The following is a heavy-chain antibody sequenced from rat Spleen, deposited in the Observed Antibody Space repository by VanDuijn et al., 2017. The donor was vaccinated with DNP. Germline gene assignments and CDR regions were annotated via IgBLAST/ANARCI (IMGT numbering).Heavy chain of an antibody. V-gene: IGHV3-1*01. D-gene: IGHD1-6*01. Sequence: EVQLQESGPGLVKPSQSLSLTCAITGYSIVSNYWGWIRKFPGNEMEWIGHISYSGSTSYNPSLKSRISITRDTSKNQFFLQLNSVTIEDTATYYCARRGYYGFDRYYTMDVWGQGTSVTVSS. CDR3: ARRGYYGFDRYYTMDV. CDR2: ISYSGST. J-gene: IGHJ4*01. CDR1: GYSIVSNY.